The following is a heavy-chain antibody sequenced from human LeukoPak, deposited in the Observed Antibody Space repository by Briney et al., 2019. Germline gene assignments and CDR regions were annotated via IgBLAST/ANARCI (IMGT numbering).Heavy chain of an antibody. Sequence: SETLSLTGTGTGGSISSYYWSWIRQPPGNGLEGNGFIYYSGSTNYNLYLKRRVTISVDTSKNQHSLQLSSVAAADTAVYYCARAKKDSSLPLWLLIFDIWGQGTMVTVSS. CDR2: IYYSGST. CDR1: GGSISSYY. V-gene: IGHV4-59*01. D-gene: IGHD5-18*01. CDR3: ARAKKDSSLPLWLLIFDI. J-gene: IGHJ3*02.